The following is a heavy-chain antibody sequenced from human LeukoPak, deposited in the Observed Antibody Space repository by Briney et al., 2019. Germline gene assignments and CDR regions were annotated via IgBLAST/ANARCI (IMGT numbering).Heavy chain of an antibody. D-gene: IGHD6-6*01. CDR3: ARGDSYSSPDDAFDI. V-gene: IGHV3-7*02. J-gene: IGHJ3*02. Sequence: GGSLRLSCAASGFTFSYYWMDWVRQAPGKGLEWGASIKQDGSEKYYVDSVKGRFTISRDNAKNSLFLQMNSLRAEDTAVYYCARGDSYSSPDDAFDIWGQGTMVTVSS. CDR2: IKQDGSEK. CDR1: GFTFSYYW.